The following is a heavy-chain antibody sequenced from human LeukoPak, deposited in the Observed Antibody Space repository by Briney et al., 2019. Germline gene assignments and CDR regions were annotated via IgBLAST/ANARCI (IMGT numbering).Heavy chain of an antibody. CDR1: GFAFSSYG. CDR2: IWYDGSNK. V-gene: IGHV3-33*01. CDR3: ARVRGSGSEYWYIDL. D-gene: IGHD5-12*01. Sequence: PGGSLRLSCAASGFAFSSYGMHWVRQAPGKGLEWMAIIWYDGSNKYYTDSVKGRFTISKDNPKNTLYLQMNSLRVEDTAVYYCARVRGSGSEYWYIDLWGRGTLVSVSS. J-gene: IGHJ2*01.